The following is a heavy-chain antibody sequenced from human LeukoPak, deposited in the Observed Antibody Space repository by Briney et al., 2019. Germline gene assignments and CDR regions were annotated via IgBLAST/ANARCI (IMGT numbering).Heavy chain of an antibody. V-gene: IGHV2-70*11. Sequence: SGPTLVNPTQTLTLTCTFSGFSLSTSGMCVSWIRQPPGKALEWLARIDWDDDKYYSTSLKTRLTIPKDTSKNQVVLTMTNMDPVDTATYYCARMSGELLQSFDIWGQGTMVTVSS. CDR3: ARMSGELLQSFDI. CDR2: IDWDDDK. J-gene: IGHJ3*02. CDR1: GFSLSTSGMC. D-gene: IGHD1-26*01.